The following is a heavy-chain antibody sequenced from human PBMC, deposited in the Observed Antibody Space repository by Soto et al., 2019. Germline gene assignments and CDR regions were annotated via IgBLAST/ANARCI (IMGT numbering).Heavy chain of an antibody. J-gene: IGHJ4*02. D-gene: IGHD3-10*01. Sequence: SETLSLTCGVYGGSFSDYYWSWIRQPPGKGLEWIGEINHSGSTNYNPSLKSRVTISVDTSKNQFSLNLRSVTAADTAVYYCGREDPGYGSTYWGQGTLVTV. CDR3: GREDPGYGSTY. CDR1: GGSFSDYY. V-gene: IGHV4-34*01. CDR2: INHSGST.